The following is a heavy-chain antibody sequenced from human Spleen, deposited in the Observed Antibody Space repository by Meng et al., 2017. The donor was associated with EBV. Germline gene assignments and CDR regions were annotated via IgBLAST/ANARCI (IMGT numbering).Heavy chain of an antibody. V-gene: IGHV4-61*01. Sequence: VHRQGPGPDPVNPSETLSPTCTVAGGSVSSGIYYWSWIRQPPGKGLEWIGYIYYGGSTNYDPSLKSRVTISVDTSKNQFSLKLSSVIAADTAIYYCARGVKYCSGGSCYHFDSWGQGTLVTVSS. CDR1: GGSVSSGIYY. J-gene: IGHJ4*02. CDR2: IYYGGST. CDR3: ARGVKYCSGGSCYHFDS. D-gene: IGHD2-15*01.